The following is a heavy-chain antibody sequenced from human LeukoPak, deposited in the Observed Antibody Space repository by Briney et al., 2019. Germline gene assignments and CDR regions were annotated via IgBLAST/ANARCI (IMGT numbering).Heavy chain of an antibody. V-gene: IGHV3-48*01. CDR3: ARGDYGDYL. Sequence: GGSLRLSCAASGFTFSSYSMNWVRQAPGNGLEWVSYISSSSSTIYYADSVKGRFTISRDNAKNSLYLQMNSLRAEDTAVYYCARGDYGDYLWGQGTMVTVSS. J-gene: IGHJ3*01. D-gene: IGHD4-17*01. CDR1: GFTFSSYS. CDR2: ISSSSSTI.